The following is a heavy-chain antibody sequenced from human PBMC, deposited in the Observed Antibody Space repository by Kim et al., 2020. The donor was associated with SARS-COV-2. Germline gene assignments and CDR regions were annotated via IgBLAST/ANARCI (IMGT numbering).Heavy chain of an antibody. CDR1: GCSISSSSYY. D-gene: IGHD6-13*01. J-gene: IGHJ6*03. Sequence: SETLSLTCTVSGCSISSSSYYWGWIRQPPGKGLEWIGSIYYSGSTYDNPSLKSRVTISVDTSKNQFSLKRNSVTAADTAMYYCARPAAAGYYYHYMDVWGKGTTGTVSS. V-gene: IGHV4-39*01. CDR2: IYYSGST. CDR3: ARPAAAGYYYHYMDV.